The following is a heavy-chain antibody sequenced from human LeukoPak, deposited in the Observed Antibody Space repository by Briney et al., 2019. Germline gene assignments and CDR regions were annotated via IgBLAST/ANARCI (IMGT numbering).Heavy chain of an antibody. CDR2: IYPGDSDT. CDR1: GYSFTSYW. CDR3: ARREYYGSGSYAFDI. J-gene: IGHJ3*02. D-gene: IGHD3-10*01. Sequence: GESLKIFCKGSGYSFTSYWIGWVHQMPGKGLEWMGIIYPGDSDTRYSPSFQGQVTISADKSISTAYLQWSSLKASDTAMYYCARREYYGSGSYAFDIWGQGTMVTVSS. V-gene: IGHV5-51*07.